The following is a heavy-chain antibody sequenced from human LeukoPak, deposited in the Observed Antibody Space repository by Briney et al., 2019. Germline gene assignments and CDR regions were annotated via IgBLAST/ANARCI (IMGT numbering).Heavy chain of an antibody. Sequence: PGGSLRLSCAASGFTFSSYSMNWVRQAPGKGLEWVSSISSSSSYIYYADSVKGRSTISRDNAKNSLYLQMNSLRAEDTAVYYCARLFRDVTTFDYWGQGTLVTVSS. V-gene: IGHV3-21*01. CDR3: ARLFRDVTTFDY. D-gene: IGHD1-1*01. CDR1: GFTFSSYS. J-gene: IGHJ4*02. CDR2: ISSSSSYI.